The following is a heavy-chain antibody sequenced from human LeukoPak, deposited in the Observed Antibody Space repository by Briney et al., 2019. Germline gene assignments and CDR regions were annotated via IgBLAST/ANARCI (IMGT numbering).Heavy chain of an antibody. V-gene: IGHV3-20*04. CDR3: ARVDIYCSSTSCHHFDY. D-gene: IGHD2-2*01. CDR2: INWNGGST. Sequence: PGGSLRLSCAASGFTFDDYGMSWVRQAPGKGLEWVSGINWNGGSTGYADSVKGRFTISRDNAKNSLYLQMNSLRAEDTALYYCARVDIYCSSTSCHHFDYWGQGTLVTVSS. J-gene: IGHJ4*02. CDR1: GFTFDDYG.